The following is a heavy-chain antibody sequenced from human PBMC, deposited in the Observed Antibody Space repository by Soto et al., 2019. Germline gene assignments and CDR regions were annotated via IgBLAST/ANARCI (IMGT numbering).Heavy chain of an antibody. V-gene: IGHV1-69*06. CDR3: ARRDTSGFLRYFDN. CDR1: GGTLSSFVNYP. CDR2: VVPNVGTV. Sequence: SVKVSCKASGGTLSSFVNYPINWVRQAPGQGLEWMGGVVPNVGTVNYAQKFQGRVTITADKSTGTAYMELSSLRSEDTALYYCARRDTSGFLRYFDNWGQGTLVTVSS. D-gene: IGHD3-3*01. J-gene: IGHJ4*02.